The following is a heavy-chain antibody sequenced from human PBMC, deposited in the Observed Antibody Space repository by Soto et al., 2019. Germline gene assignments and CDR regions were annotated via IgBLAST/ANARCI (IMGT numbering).Heavy chain of an antibody. V-gene: IGHV3-15*05. CDR3: TTGDFWSGYCDSSGYYYYGMDV. D-gene: IGHD3-3*01. Sequence: EVQLVESGGGLVKPGGSLRLSCAASGFTFSNAWMSWVRQAPGKGLEWVGRIKSKTDGGTTDYAAPVKGRFTISRDDSKNTLYLKMNSLKTEDTAVYYCTTGDFWSGYCDSSGYYYYGMDVWGQGTTVTVSS. J-gene: IGHJ6*02. CDR1: GFTFSNAW. CDR2: IKSKTDGGTT.